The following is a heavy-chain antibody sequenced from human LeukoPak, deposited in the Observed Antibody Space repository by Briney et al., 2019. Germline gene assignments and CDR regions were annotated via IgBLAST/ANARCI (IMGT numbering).Heavy chain of an antibody. CDR3: AGIAVAGKVY. J-gene: IGHJ4*02. CDR2: IYYSGST. V-gene: IGHV4-59*01. Sequence: TSETLSLTCTVSGGSLRSYYWSWIRQPPGKGLEWIGYIYYSGSTNYNPSLKSRVTISVDTSKNQFSLKLSSVTAADTAVYYCAGIAVAGKVYWGQGTLVTVSS. D-gene: IGHD6-19*01. CDR1: GGSLRSYY.